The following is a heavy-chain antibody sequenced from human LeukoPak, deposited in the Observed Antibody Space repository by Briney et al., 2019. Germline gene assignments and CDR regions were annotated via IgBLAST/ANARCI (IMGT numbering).Heavy chain of an antibody. Sequence: GWSLTLSCAASGFAFSSYSMNWVRQAPGKGLEWVSYISSSSSTIYYADSVRGRFTISRDNAKNSLYLQMNTLRDEDTAVYYCARGGWDFDFWGQGTLVTVSS. CDR2: ISSSSSTI. CDR3: ARGGWDFDF. CDR1: GFAFSSYS. D-gene: IGHD6-19*01. J-gene: IGHJ4*02. V-gene: IGHV3-48*02.